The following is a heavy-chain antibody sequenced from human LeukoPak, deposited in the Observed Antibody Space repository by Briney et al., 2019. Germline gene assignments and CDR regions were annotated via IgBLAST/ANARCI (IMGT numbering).Heavy chain of an antibody. CDR1: GCSISSGDYY. J-gene: IGHJ6*04. CDR2: IYYSGST. Sequence: SQTLSLTCTVSGCSISSGDYYWSWLRQPPGKGLEWIGYIYYSGSTYYNPSLKSRVTISVDTSKNQFSLKLSSVTAADTAVYYCARGRYCSSTSCYPYYYYGMDVWGKGTTVTVSS. V-gene: IGHV4-30-4*01. CDR3: ARGRYCSSTSCYPYYYYGMDV. D-gene: IGHD2-2*01.